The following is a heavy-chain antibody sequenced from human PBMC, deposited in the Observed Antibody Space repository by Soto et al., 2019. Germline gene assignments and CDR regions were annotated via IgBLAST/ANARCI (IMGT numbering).Heavy chain of an antibody. CDR1: GITFRNFG. CDR2: ISSDGSDK. V-gene: IGHV3-30*18. D-gene: IGHD2-15*01. Sequence: QVQLVESGGGVVQPGRSPRLYCAASGITFRNFGMHWVRQAPGKGLEWVAAISSDGSDKYYSDSVKGRFTISRDNSKNTLFLQMNSLRVEDTAVYYCAKGSEVARQELDYWGQGTLVTVSS. CDR3: AKGSEVARQELDY. J-gene: IGHJ4*02.